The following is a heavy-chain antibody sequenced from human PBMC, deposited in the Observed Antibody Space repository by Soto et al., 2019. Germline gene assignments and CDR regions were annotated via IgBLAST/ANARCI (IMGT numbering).Heavy chain of an antibody. V-gene: IGHV3-30*18. J-gene: IGHJ4*02. CDR2: ISYDGNNK. Sequence: PGGSLRLSCAASGFTFSTYGMHWVRQAPGKGLEWVAAISYDGNNKYYADSVKGRFTISRDTSKNTLYLQMNSLRAEDTAVYYCAKDRGIVVDITNPRGPLDYWGQGTLVTVSS. D-gene: IGHD3-22*01. CDR1: GFTFSTYG. CDR3: AKDRGIVVDITNPRGPLDY.